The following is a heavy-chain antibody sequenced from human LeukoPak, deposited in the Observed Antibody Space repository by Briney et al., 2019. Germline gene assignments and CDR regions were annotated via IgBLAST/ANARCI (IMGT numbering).Heavy chain of an antibody. V-gene: IGHV3-15*01. CDR1: GFTFSNAW. Sequence: GGSLRLSCAASGFTFSNAWMSWVRQAPGKGLEWVGRIKSKTDGGTTDYAAPVKGRFTISRDDSKNTLYLQMNSLKTEDTAVYYCTTDPDSSAFFDYWGQGTLVTVSS. CDR2: IKSKTDGGTT. CDR3: TTDPDSSAFFDY. J-gene: IGHJ4*02. D-gene: IGHD3-22*01.